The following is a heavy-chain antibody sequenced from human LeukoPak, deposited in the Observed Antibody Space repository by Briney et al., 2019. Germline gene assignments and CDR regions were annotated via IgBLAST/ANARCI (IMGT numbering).Heavy chain of an antibody. CDR1: GFTFQYYT. Sequence: GSLRLAFAASGFTFQYYTMNWVRQAPGKGPGGGPSIDTSSSYIYYADSVKGRFTISRDNAKNSLYLQMSSLRAEDTAVYYCARDLDDTRGLAFDTWGQGTLVTVSS. CDR2: IDTSSSYI. J-gene: IGHJ5*02. V-gene: IGHV3-21*01. D-gene: IGHD3-22*01. CDR3: ARDLDDTRGLAFDT.